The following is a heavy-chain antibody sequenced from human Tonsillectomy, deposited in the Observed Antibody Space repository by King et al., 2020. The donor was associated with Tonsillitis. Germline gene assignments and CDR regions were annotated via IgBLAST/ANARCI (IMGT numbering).Heavy chain of an antibody. Sequence: QLVQSGAEVKKPGESLRISCKGSGYSFTSYWISWVRQMPGKGLEWMGRIDPSDSYTNYSPSFQGHVTISADKSISTAYLQWSSLKASDTAMYYCARLLHDSSAYLYVDYWGQGTLVTVSS. D-gene: IGHD3-22*01. V-gene: IGHV5-10-1*01. J-gene: IGHJ4*02. CDR1: GYSFTSYW. CDR2: IDPSDSYT. CDR3: ARLLHDSSAYLYVDY.